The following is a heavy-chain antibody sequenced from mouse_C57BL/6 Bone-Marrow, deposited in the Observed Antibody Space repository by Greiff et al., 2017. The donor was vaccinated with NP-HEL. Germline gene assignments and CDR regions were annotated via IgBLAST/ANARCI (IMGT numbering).Heavy chain of an antibody. Sequence: EVKLMESGGGLVKPGGSLKLSCAASGFTFSSYAMSWVRQTPEKRLEWVATISDGGSYTYYPDNVKGRFSISRDNAKNNLYLQMSHLKSDDAAKYYCARDGSGRFAYWGQGTLVTVSA. CDR1: GFTFSSYA. J-gene: IGHJ3*01. D-gene: IGHD3-2*02. CDR3: ARDGSGRFAY. CDR2: ISDGGSYT. V-gene: IGHV5-4*01.